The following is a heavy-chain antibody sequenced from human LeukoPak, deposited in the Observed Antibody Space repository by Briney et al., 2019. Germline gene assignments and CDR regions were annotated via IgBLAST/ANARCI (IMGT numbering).Heavy chain of an antibody. Sequence: GGSLRLSCSASGFTFSDYYMSWVRQAPGKGLEWVSSISSSSSYIYYADSVKGRFTISRDNAKNSLYLQMNSLRAEDTAVYYCARAYTTSYYDILTGQVHWGQGTLVTVSS. J-gene: IGHJ4*02. V-gene: IGHV3-21*01. D-gene: IGHD3-9*01. CDR1: GFTFSDYY. CDR2: ISSSSSYI. CDR3: ARAYTTSYYDILTGQVH.